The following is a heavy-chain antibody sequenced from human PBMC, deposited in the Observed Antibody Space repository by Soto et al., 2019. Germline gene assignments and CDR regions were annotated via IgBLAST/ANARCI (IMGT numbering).Heavy chain of an antibody. J-gene: IGHJ4*02. CDR2: IYYSGST. Sequence: QVQLQESGPGLVKPSETLSLTCTVSGGSVSSGSYYWSWIRQPPGKGLEWIGNIYYSGSTNYNPSLKSRVTISVDTSKNQFSLKLSSVTAADTAVYYCARETVWFGELLSTYYFDYWGQGTLVTVSS. D-gene: IGHD3-10*01. CDR3: ARETVWFGELLSTYYFDY. V-gene: IGHV4-61*01. CDR1: GGSVSSGSYY.